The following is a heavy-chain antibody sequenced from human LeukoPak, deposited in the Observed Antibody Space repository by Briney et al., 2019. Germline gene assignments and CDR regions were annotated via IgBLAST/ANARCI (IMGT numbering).Heavy chain of an antibody. D-gene: IGHD2/OR15-2a*01. J-gene: IGHJ5*02. CDR1: GFTFRSYS. Sequence: GGSLRLSCAASGFTFRSYSMNWVRQAPGKGLEWVSAIDPSSTYIYYADSVKGRFTISRDNSKNTLYLQMSSLRAEDTAVYYCAKGLLSAVTTPYNWFDPWGQGTLVTVSS. CDR2: IDPSSTYI. V-gene: IGHV3-21*04. CDR3: AKGLLSAVTTPYNWFDP.